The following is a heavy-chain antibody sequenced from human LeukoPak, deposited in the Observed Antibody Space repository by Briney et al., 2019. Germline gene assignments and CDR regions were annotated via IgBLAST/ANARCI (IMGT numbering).Heavy chain of an antibody. CDR3: ARVIGDQHDFWSGYYTYYYGMDV. D-gene: IGHD3-3*01. V-gene: IGHV4-31*03. CDR1: GGSISSGGYY. Sequence: PSETLSLTCTVSGGSISSGGYYWSWIRQHPGKGLEWIGYIYYSGSTYYNPSLKSRVTISVDTSKNQFSLKLSSVTAADTAVYYCARVIGDQHDFWSGYYTYYYGMDVWGQGTTVTASS. J-gene: IGHJ6*02. CDR2: IYYSGST.